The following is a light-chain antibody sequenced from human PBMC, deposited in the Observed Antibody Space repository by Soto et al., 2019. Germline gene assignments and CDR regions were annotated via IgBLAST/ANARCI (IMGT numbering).Light chain of an antibody. Sequence: QSALTKPASVSGSPGQSITISCTGTSRDVVGYNYVSWYQQHPGKAPKHMIYEVSNRPSGVSNRFSGAKSGNTASLTISGLQAEDEDDYYCSSYTSSSTPYVFGTGTKLTVL. J-gene: IGLJ1*01. CDR2: EVS. CDR1: SRDVVGYNY. CDR3: SSYTSSSTPYV. V-gene: IGLV2-14*01.